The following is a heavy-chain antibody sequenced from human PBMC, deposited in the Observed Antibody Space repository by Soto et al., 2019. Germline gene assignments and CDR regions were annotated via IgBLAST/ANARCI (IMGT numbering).Heavy chain of an antibody. CDR1: GFTFSSYG. CDR2: ISYDGSNK. V-gene: IGHV3-30*18. CDR3: AKDRMYSSSWFVGLGFDY. Sequence: QVQLVESGGGVVQPGRSLRLSCAASGFTFSSYGMHWVRQAPGKGLEWVAVISYDGSNKYYADSVKGRFTISRDNSKNTLYLQMNSLRAEYTAVYYCAKDRMYSSSWFVGLGFDYWGQGTLVTVSS. J-gene: IGHJ4*02. D-gene: IGHD6-13*01.